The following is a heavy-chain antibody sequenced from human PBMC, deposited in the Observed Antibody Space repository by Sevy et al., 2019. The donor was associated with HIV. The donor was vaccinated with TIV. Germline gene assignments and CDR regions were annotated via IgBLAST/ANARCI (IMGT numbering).Heavy chain of an antibody. Sequence: ALVKVSCKVSGYTLSQLSLHWVRQAPGKGLEWMGSFEPEDAETIYAQKFQGRVTMTEDRSTDTAYMELSSLRSEDTAVYFCATTKDYYDSSGSPFHYWGQGTLVTVSS. D-gene: IGHD3-22*01. CDR1: GYTLSQLS. V-gene: IGHV1-24*01. J-gene: IGHJ4*02. CDR3: ATTKDYYDSSGSPFHY. CDR2: FEPEDAET.